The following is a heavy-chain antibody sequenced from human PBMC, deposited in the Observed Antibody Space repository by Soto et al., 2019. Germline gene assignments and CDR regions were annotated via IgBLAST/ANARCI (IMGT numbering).Heavy chain of an antibody. CDR3: ARLYTTANS. Sequence: QVQLVESGGGVVQPGRSLRLSCAASGFTFSSYGMHWVRQAPGKGLEWVAVISYDGSNKYYADSVKGRFTISRDNSKNTLYLQMNSLRAEDTAVYYCARLYTTANSWGQGTLVTVSS. CDR1: GFTFSSYG. J-gene: IGHJ4*02. V-gene: IGHV3-30*03. D-gene: IGHD2-2*02. CDR2: ISYDGSNK.